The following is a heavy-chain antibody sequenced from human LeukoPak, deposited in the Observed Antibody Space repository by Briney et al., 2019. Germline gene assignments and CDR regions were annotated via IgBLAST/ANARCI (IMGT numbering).Heavy chain of an antibody. CDR1: GFDFDFYW. CDR2: IKRDGSDR. Sequence: PGGSLRLSCAASGFDFDFYWLSWVRQAPGKGPEWVANIKRDGSDRNYVDSVGGRFTISRDNAKKSLFLQMNGLRVEDTGMYYCGAATLSWGQGTLVTVSS. J-gene: IGHJ5*02. D-gene: IGHD6-25*01. CDR3: GAATLS. V-gene: IGHV3-7*01.